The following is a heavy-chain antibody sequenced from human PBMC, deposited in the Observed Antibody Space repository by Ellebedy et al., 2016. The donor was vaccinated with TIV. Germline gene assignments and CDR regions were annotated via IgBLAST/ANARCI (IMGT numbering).Heavy chain of an antibody. CDR1: DGSISSGGYS. V-gene: IGHV4-31*03. Sequence: SETLSLXXTVSDGSISSGGYSWSWIRQHPGKGLEWIGYIYYSGSTYYNPSLKSRVTISVDTSKNQFSLKLSSVTAADTAVYYCAREDRIMGPNLWGRGTLVTVSS. J-gene: IGHJ2*01. D-gene: IGHD2-15*01. CDR3: AREDRIMGPNL. CDR2: IYYSGST.